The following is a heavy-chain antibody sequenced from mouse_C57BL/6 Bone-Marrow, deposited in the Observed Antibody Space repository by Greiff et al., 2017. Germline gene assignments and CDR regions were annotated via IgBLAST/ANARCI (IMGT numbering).Heavy chain of an antibody. V-gene: IGHV1-81*01. CDR1: GYTFTSYG. D-gene: IGHD1-1*01. Sequence: QVQLQQSGAELARPGASVKLSCKASGYTFTSYGISWVKQRTGQGLEWIGEIYPRSGNTYYNEKFKGTATLTADNSSSTAYMELRSLTSEDSADYFCVRHYYGRSCYFDFWGQGTTLTVSS. CDR2: IYPRSGNT. J-gene: IGHJ2*01. CDR3: VRHYYGRSCYFDF.